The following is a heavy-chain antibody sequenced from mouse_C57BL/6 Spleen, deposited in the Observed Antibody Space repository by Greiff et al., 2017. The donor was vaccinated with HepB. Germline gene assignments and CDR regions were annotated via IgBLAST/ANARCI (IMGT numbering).Heavy chain of an antibody. J-gene: IGHJ4*01. Sequence: QVQLQQPGAELVRPGSSVKLSCKASGYTFTSYWMHWVKQRPIQGLEWIGNIDPSDSETHYNQKFKDKATLTVDKFSSTAYMQLSSLTSEDSAVYYCATLSRDYGSSYSMDYWGQGTSVTVSS. CDR1: GYTFTSYW. D-gene: IGHD1-1*01. CDR3: ATLSRDYGSSYSMDY. V-gene: IGHV1-52*01. CDR2: IDPSDSET.